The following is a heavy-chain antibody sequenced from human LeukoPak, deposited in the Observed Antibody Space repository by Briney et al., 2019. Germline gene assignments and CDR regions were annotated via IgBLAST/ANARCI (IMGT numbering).Heavy chain of an antibody. Sequence: PGGSLRLSCAASGFTFSSYGMHWVRQVPGKGLEWVAIIWYDGSKQYYADSVKGRFTISRDNSKNTLYLQMNSLRAEDTAVYYCARDGNGYYDSSGYPQGFMDVWGQGTTVTVSS. D-gene: IGHD3-22*01. J-gene: IGHJ6*02. CDR2: IWYDGSKQ. V-gene: IGHV3-30*02. CDR1: GFTFSSYG. CDR3: ARDGNGYYDSSGYPQGFMDV.